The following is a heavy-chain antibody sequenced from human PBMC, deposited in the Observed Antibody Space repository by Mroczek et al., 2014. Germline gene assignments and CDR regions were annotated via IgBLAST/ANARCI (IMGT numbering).Heavy chain of an antibody. CDR1: GGSFSGYY. D-gene: IGHD6-25*01. Sequence: QVQLQESGAGLLKPSETLSLTCAVYGGSFSGYYWSWIRQPPGKGLEWIGEINHSGSTNYNPSLKSRVTISVDTSKNQFSLKLSSVTAADTAVYYCARKERGYWFGYWGQGTLVTVSS. J-gene: IGHJ4*02. CDR3: ARKERGYWFGY. CDR2: INHSGST. V-gene: IGHV4-34*01.